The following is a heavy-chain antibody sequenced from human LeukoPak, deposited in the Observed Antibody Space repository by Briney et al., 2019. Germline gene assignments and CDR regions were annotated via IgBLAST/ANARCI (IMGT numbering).Heavy chain of an antibody. D-gene: IGHD6-19*01. V-gene: IGHV3-33*01. J-gene: IGHJ4*02. CDR2: IWYDGSNK. Sequence: PGRSLRLSCAASGFTFSSYGMYWGRQAPGKGLEWVAVIWYDGSNKYYADSVKGRFTISRNNSKNTLYLRLTRTRVEITSVYYCARDGSSGWYWVDYWGQGTLVTVSS. CDR3: ARDGSSGWYWVDY. CDR1: GFTFSSYG.